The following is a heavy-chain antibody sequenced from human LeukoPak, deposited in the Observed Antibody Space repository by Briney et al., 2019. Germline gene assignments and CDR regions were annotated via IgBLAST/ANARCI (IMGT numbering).Heavy chain of an antibody. J-gene: IGHJ4*02. CDR2: MNPNSGNT. CDR1: EYTFTSYD. D-gene: IGHD3-9*01. CDR3: ATLRYFDWLQGSYYFDY. V-gene: IGHV1-8*01. Sequence: ASVKVSCKAFEYTFTSYDINWVRQATGQGLEWMGWMNPNSGNTGYAQKFQGRVTMTRNTSISTAYMELSSLRSEDTAVYYCATLRYFDWLQGSYYFDYWGQGTLVTVSS.